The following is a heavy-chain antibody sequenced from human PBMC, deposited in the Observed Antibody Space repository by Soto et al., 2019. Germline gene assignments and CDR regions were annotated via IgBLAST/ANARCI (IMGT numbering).Heavy chain of an antibody. V-gene: IGHV3-23*01. D-gene: IGHD3-10*01. CDR1: GFTFSSYA. CDR2: ISGSGDST. CDR3: AKRGSGSYFDY. J-gene: IGHJ4*02. Sequence: EVQLLESGGGLVQPGGSLRLSCAASGFTFSSYAMRWVRQAPGKGLEWVSAISGSGDSTYYADSVKGRFTISRDNSKYTLYLQMNSLRAEDTAVYYGAKRGSGSYFDYWGQGTLVTVSS.